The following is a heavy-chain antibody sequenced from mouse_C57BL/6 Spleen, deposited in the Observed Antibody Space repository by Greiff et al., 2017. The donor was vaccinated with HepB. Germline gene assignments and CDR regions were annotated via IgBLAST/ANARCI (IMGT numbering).Heavy chain of an antibody. CDR2: IYPGDGDT. CDR3: AGAYGNYDTWFAY. Sequence: VQLQQSGPELVKPGASVKISCKASGYAFSSSWMNWVKQRPGKGLEWIGRIYPGDGDTNYNGKFKGKATLTADKSSSTAYMQLSSLTSEDSAVYFCAGAYGNYDTWFAYWGQGTLVTVSA. V-gene: IGHV1-82*01. D-gene: IGHD2-1*01. CDR1: GYAFSSSW. J-gene: IGHJ3*01.